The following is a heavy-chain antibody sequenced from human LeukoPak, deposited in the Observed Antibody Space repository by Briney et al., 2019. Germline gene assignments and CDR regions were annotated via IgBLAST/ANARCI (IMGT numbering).Heavy chain of an antibody. CDR3: ARVGSYRFDY. Sequence: GGSLRLSCAGSGFTFSSYWMHWVRHTPGKGLVWVSRMNMDGTTINYADSVKGRFTISRDNAKNTVFLQMNSLTVEDTAVYYCARVGSYRFDYWGQGTLVTVSS. CDR1: GFTFSSYW. CDR2: MNMDGTTI. V-gene: IGHV3-74*01. D-gene: IGHD3-16*02. J-gene: IGHJ4*02.